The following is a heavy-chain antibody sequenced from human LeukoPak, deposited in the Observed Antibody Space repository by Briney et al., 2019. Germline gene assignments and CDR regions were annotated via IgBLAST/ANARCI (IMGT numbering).Heavy chain of an antibody. CDR1: GGTFSSYG. J-gene: IGHJ4*02. D-gene: IGHD1-26*01. CDR3: ARDRWELPEHFDY. CDR2: IIPISGTA. V-gene: IGHV1-69*13. Sequence: ASVKVSCKASGGTFSSYGISWVRQAPGQGLEWMGGIIPISGTANYAQKFQGRVTNTADESTSTAYMELSSLRSDDTAVYYCARDRWELPEHFDYWGQGTLVTVSS.